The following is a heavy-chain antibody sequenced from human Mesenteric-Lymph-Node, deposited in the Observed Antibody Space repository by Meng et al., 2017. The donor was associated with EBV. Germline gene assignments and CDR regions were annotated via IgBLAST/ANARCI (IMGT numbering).Heavy chain of an antibody. D-gene: IGHD7-27*01. CDR1: GGSFRDSY. V-gene: IGHV4-34*01. J-gene: IGHJ4*02. CDR2: IHQSGNI. CDR3: ARERLATRPGDY. Sequence: GAGLFRPSVTPSFACAVSGGSFRDSYRRWIRQPPGKGLELIGDIHQSGNINYNPSLMRRVTFSVDTSKNQFPLTLTSVTAADTGVYYCARERLATRPGDYWGQGTLVTVSS.